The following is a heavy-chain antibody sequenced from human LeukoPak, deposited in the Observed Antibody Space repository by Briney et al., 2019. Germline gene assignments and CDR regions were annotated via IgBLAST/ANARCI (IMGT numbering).Heavy chain of an antibody. V-gene: IGHV3-64D*06. CDR1: GFTFMTYV. J-gene: IGHJ4*02. D-gene: IGHD3/OR15-3a*01. CDR3: VKDSLGLSFDY. CDR2: ISSNGGST. Sequence: PGGSLRLSCSASGFTFMTYVIHCVRQAPGKGLEYVSGISSNGGSTYYADSVKGRFTISRDNSKSTLYLQMSSLRADDTAVYYCVKDSLGLSFDYWGQGTLVTVSS.